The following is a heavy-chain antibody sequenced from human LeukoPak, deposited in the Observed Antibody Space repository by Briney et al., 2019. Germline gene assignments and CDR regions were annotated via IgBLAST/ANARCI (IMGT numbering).Heavy chain of an antibody. CDR3: AREKDGAPNWFDP. CDR1: GGSISSGGYS. J-gene: IGHJ5*02. V-gene: IGHV4-30-2*01. CDR2: IYHSGST. D-gene: IGHD4-17*01. Sequence: PSETLSLTCAVSGGSISSGGYSWSWIRQPPGKGLEWIGYIYHSGSTYYNPSLKSRVTISVDRSKNQFSLKLSSVTAADTAVYYCAREKDGAPNWFDPWGQGTLVTVSS.